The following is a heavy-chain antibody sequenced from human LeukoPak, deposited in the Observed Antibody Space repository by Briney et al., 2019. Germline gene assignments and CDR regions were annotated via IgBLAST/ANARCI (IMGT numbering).Heavy chain of an antibody. V-gene: IGHV4-34*01. CDR3: ARGSGSGYDSGFDY. CDR1: GGSISSYY. CDR2: INHSGST. J-gene: IGHJ4*02. Sequence: SETLSLTCTVSGGSISSYYWSWIRQPPGKGLEWIGEINHSGSTNYNPSLKSRVTISVDTSKNQFSLKLSSVTAADTAVYYCARGSGSGYDSGFDYWGQGTLVTVSS. D-gene: IGHD5-12*01.